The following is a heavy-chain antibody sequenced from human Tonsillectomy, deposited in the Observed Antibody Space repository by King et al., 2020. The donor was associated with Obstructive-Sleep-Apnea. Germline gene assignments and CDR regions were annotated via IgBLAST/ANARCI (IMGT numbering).Heavy chain of an antibody. V-gene: IGHV4-34*01. Sequence: VQLQQWGAGLLKPSETLFLTCVVYGGSFNGYYWSWIRQPPGEGLEWIGEITKARENNYNPSLKSRVTISLDTSKNQFSLKLTSVTAADTAVYYCARLDSPENSGYYFFDYWGQGTLVTVSS. CDR1: GGSFNGYY. CDR2: ITKAREN. D-gene: IGHD5-12*01. J-gene: IGHJ4*02. CDR3: ARLDSPENSGYYFFDY.